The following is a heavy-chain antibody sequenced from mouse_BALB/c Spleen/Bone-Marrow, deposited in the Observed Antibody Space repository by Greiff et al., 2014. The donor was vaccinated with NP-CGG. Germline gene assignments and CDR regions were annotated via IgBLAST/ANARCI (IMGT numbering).Heavy chain of an antibody. Sequence: VQLKDSGAELVKPGASVKLSCTASGFNIKDTYMHWVKQRPEQGLEWIGRIDPANGNTKYDPKFQGKATITADTSSNTAYLQLSNLTSEDTAVYYCARYNYGSSQFAYWGQGTLVTVSA. CDR2: IDPANGNT. J-gene: IGHJ3*01. CDR3: ARYNYGSSQFAY. V-gene: IGHV14-3*02. D-gene: IGHD1-1*01. CDR1: GFNIKDTY.